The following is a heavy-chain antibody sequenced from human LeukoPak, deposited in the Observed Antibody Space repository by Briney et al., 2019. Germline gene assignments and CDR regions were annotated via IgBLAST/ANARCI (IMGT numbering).Heavy chain of an antibody. CDR1: GYTFTSYA. J-gene: IGHJ6*02. CDR3: ASEATYTIFGVVAQYYYGMDV. D-gene: IGHD3-3*01. CDR2: INAGNGNT. Sequence: GASVKVSCKASGYTFTSYAMHWVRQAPGQRLEWMGWINAGNGNTKYSQKFQGRVTITRDTSTSTAYMELSSLRSEDTAVYYCASEATYTIFGVVAQYYYGMDVWGQGTTVTVSS. V-gene: IGHV1-3*01.